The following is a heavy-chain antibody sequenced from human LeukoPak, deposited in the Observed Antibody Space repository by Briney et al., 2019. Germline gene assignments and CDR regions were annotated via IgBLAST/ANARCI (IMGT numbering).Heavy chain of an antibody. Sequence: ASVKVSCKASGGTFSSYAIGWVRQAPGQGLEWMGRIIPILGIANYAQKFQGRVTITADKSTSTAYMELSSLRSEDTAVYYCARAPIHCSSTSCRNQFDYWGQGTLVTVSS. CDR1: GGTFSSYA. CDR2: IIPILGIA. D-gene: IGHD2-2*01. V-gene: IGHV1-69*04. J-gene: IGHJ4*02. CDR3: ARAPIHCSSTSCRNQFDY.